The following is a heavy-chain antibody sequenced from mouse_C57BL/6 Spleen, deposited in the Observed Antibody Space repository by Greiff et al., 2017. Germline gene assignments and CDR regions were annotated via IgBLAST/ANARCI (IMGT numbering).Heavy chain of an antibody. Sequence: VQLKESGPELVKPGASVKISCKASGYSFTGYYMNWVKQSPEKSLEWIGEINPSTGGTTYNQKFKAKATLTVDKSSSTAYMQLKSLTSEDSAVYYCARRGYDGYYYAMDYWGQGTSVTVSS. J-gene: IGHJ4*01. D-gene: IGHD2-2*01. CDR1: GYSFTGYY. CDR2: INPSTGGT. CDR3: ARRGYDGYYYAMDY. V-gene: IGHV1-42*01.